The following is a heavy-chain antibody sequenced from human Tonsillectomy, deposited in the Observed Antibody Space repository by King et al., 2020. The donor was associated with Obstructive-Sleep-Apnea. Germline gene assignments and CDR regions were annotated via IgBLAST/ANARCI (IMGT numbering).Heavy chain of an antibody. CDR3: ASFYDSSGYSGYYYYGMDV. J-gene: IGHJ6*02. V-gene: IGHV4-39*07. Sequence: QLQESGPGLVKPSETLSLTCTVSGGPISGSSYYWGWIRQPPGKGLEWIGSIYYSGSTYYNPSLKSRVTISVDMSKNQFSLKLSSVTAADTAVYYCASFYDSSGYSGYYYYGMDVWGQGTTVTVSS. D-gene: IGHD3-22*01. CDR1: GGPISGSSYY. CDR2: IYYSGST.